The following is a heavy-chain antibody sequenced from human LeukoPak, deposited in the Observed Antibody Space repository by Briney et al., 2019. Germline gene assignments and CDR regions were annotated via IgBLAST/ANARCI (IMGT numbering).Heavy chain of an antibody. V-gene: IGHV1-8*01. CDR2: MSPNNGDT. D-gene: IGHD3-16*01. CDR3: ARNPPRIGDFNS. Sequence: ASVKVSCTTSGYTFTSYDINWVRQATGQGLEWLGWMSPNNGDTGYAQKFQGRVTMTRDTSTNTAYMELSALTSEDTAVYYCARNPPRIGDFNSWGQGALVTVSS. J-gene: IGHJ4*02. CDR1: GYTFTSYD.